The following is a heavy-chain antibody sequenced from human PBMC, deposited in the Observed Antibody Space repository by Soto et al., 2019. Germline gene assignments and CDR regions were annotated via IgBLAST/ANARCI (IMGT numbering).Heavy chain of an antibody. CDR3: AGGGVRGVITRTRDYYGMDV. CDR1: GYSFTKYW. V-gene: IGHV5-51*01. D-gene: IGHD3-10*01. J-gene: IGHJ6*02. Sequence: PGESLKISCKGSGYSFTKYWIGWVRQMPGKGLEWMAIIYPDDSDTRYSPSFQGQVTISADKSISTAYLQWSSLKASDTAMYYCAGGGVRGVITRTRDYYGMDVWGQATTAT. CDR2: IYPDDSDT.